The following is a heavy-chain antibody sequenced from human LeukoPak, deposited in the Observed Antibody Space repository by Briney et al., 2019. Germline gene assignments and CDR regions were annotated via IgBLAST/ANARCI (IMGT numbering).Heavy chain of an antibody. Sequence: APVKVSCKASGYTFTSYDINWVRQATGQGLEWMGWMNPNSGNTGYAQKFQGRVTMTRNTSISTAYMELSSLRSEDTAVYYCARNLITIFGVVIQAFAYWGQGTLVTVSS. V-gene: IGHV1-8*01. CDR1: GYTFTSYD. CDR2: MNPNSGNT. J-gene: IGHJ4*02. CDR3: ARNLITIFGVVIQAFAY. D-gene: IGHD3-3*01.